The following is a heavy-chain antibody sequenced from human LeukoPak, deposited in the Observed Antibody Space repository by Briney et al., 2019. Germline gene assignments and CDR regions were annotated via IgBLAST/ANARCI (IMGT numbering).Heavy chain of an antibody. J-gene: IGHJ5*02. CDR3: ARDLGHFDP. CDR1: GDSVSSNSVA. V-gene: IGHV6-1*01. D-gene: IGHD7-27*01. Sequence: SQTLSLTCALSGDSVSSNSVAWDWIRQSPSRGLEWLGRTYYRSKWYCDYAVSVQSRIIINPDTSKNQFSLQLNSVTPEDTAVYYCARDLGHFDPWGQGTLVTVSS. CDR2: TYYRSKWYC.